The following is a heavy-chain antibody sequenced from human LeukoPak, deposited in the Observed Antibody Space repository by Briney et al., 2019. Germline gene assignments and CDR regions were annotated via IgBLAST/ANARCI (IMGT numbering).Heavy chain of an antibody. CDR2: ISSRSSYI. CDR1: GFTFSSYG. J-gene: IGHJ4*02. V-gene: IGHV3-21*06. CDR3: ARQYYDIWSGYYTADYYFDY. D-gene: IGHD3-3*01. Sequence: GGSLRLSCAASGFTFSSYGMNWVRQALGKGLEWVSSISSRSSYIYYADSVKGRFTISRDNAKNSLYLELHSLRAEDTAVYYCARQYYDIWSGYYTADYYFDYWGQGTLVTVSS.